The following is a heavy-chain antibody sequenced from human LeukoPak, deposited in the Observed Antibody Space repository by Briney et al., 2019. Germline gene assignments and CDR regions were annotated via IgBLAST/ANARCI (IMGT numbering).Heavy chain of an antibody. CDR3: ARVHWGNYYLNAFDI. Sequence: GGSLRLSCAASGFTFSSYGMHWVRQAPGKGLEWVAVTWYDGSNKYYADSVKGRFTISRDNPKNALYLQVNSLRVEDTAVYYCARVHWGNYYLNAFDIWGQGTMVTVSS. D-gene: IGHD3-10*01. V-gene: IGHV3-33*08. CDR2: TWYDGSNK. J-gene: IGHJ3*02. CDR1: GFTFSSYG.